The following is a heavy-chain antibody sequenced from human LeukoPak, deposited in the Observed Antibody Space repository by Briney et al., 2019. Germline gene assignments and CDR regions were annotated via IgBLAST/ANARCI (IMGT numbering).Heavy chain of an antibody. Sequence: GESLKISCKASGYRFTSYWIGWVRQMSGRGLEWVGIIYPDDSETKYSPSFQGLVIMSVDKSLSTAYLEWSSLKASDTATYFCARYYGPTGYLTDYWGQGTLVTVSS. D-gene: IGHD3-16*01. V-gene: IGHV5-51*01. CDR2: IYPDDSET. CDR3: ARYYGPTGYLTDY. J-gene: IGHJ4*02. CDR1: GYRFTSYW.